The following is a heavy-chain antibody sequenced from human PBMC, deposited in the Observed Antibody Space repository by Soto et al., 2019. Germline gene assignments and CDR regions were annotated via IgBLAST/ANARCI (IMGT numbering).Heavy chain of an antibody. D-gene: IGHD5-18*01. CDR2: IYYSGST. J-gene: IGHJ4*02. Sequence: SETLSLTCTVSGGSISSYYWSWIRQPPGKGLEWIGYIYYSGSTNYNPSLKSRVTISVDTSKNQFSLKLSSVTAADTAVYYCARGNFGDTAMKQGFDYWGQGTLVTVSS. CDR1: GGSISSYY. V-gene: IGHV4-59*01. CDR3: ARGNFGDTAMKQGFDY.